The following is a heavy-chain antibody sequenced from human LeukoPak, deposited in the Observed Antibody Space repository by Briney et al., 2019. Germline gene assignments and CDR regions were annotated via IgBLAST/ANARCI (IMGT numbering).Heavy chain of an antibody. V-gene: IGHV4-34*01. CDR2: INHSGST. Sequence: PSETLSLTCAVYGGSFSGYYWSWIRQPPGKGLEWIGDINHSGSTNYNPSLKSRVTISVDTSKNQFSLKLSSVTAADTAVYYCARGSQGYCSSTSCSFDYWGQGTLVTVSS. D-gene: IGHD2-2*01. J-gene: IGHJ4*02. CDR1: GGSFSGYY. CDR3: ARGSQGYCSSTSCSFDY.